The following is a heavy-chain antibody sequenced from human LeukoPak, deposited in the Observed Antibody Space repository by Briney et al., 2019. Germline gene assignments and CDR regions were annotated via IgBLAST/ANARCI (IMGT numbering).Heavy chain of an antibody. CDR2: IYSGGST. J-gene: IGHJ4*02. Sequence: GGSLRLSCAASGFTVSSNYMSWVRQAPGKGLEWVSVIYSGGSTYYADSVKGRFTISRDNSKNTLYLQMNSLRAEDTAVYHCATGRSCTTCYLPDYWGQGTLVTVSS. D-gene: IGHD2-2*01. CDR3: ATGRSCTTCYLPDY. V-gene: IGHV3-66*01. CDR1: GFTVSSNY.